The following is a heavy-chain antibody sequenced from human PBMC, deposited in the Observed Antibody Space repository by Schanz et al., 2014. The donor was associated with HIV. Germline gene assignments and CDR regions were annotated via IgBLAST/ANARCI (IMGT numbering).Heavy chain of an antibody. CDR1: GYTFTSYD. D-gene: IGHD3-10*01. CDR2: MNPNSGNT. Sequence: QVQLVQSGAEVKKPGASVKVSCKASGYTFTSYDINWVRQATGQGLEWMGWMNPNSGNTAYAQKFQGRVTMTRNTSKRTAYMELSSLRSEDTAVYYCARGNFPYYGSGSLGDWGQGTLVTVSS. J-gene: IGHJ4*02. CDR3: ARGNFPYYGSGSLGD. V-gene: IGHV1-8*01.